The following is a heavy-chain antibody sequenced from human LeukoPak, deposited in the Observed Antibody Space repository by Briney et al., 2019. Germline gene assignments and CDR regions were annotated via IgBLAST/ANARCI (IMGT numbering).Heavy chain of an antibody. CDR2: IYYSGST. CDR3: ARQRANYYDSSGYYHPLYYYYYMDV. CDR1: GGSFSGYY. V-gene: IGHV4-39*01. J-gene: IGHJ6*03. D-gene: IGHD3-22*01. Sequence: SETLSLTCAVYGGSFSGYYWSWIRQPPGKGLEWIGSIYYSGSTYYNPSLKSRVTISVDTSKNQFSLKLSSVTAADTAVYYCARQRANYYDSSGYYHPLYYYYYMDVWGKGTTVTVSS.